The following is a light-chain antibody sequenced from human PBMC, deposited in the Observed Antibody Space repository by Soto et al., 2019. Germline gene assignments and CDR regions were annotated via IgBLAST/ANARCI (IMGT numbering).Light chain of an antibody. CDR2: LGS. CDR1: QRLLHSNGNTF. V-gene: IGKV2-28*01. CDR3: QHYGSSSWT. Sequence: EIVMTQSPPSLTVTPGEPASISCRSSQRLLHSNGNTFLDWYLQKPGQSPQLLIYLGSNRASGVPDRVSGSEAGTDFTLKISRLEPEDFAVYYCQHYGSSSWTFGQGTKVEIK. J-gene: IGKJ1*01.